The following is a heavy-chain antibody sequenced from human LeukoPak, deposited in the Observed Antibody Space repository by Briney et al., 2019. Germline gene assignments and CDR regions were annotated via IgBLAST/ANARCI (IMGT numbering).Heavy chain of an antibody. Sequence: SETLSLTCTVSGGSISSSSYYWGWIRQPPGKGLEWIGEINRSGSTNYNPSLKSRVTISVDTSKNQFSLKLSSVTAADTAVYYCARGPPKNYIDVWGKGTTVTASS. CDR2: INRSGST. CDR1: GGSISSSSYY. CDR3: ARGPPKNYIDV. J-gene: IGHJ6*03. V-gene: IGHV4-39*07.